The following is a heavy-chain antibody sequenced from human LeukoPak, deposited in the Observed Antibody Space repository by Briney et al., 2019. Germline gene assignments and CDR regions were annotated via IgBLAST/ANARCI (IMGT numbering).Heavy chain of an antibody. V-gene: IGHV3-23*01. J-gene: IGHJ4*02. CDR2: IGGSDDST. D-gene: IGHD5/OR15-5a*01. Sequence: PGDSLRLSCVASGFSFSTYAMNCVRQVPGKGLEWVSTIGGSDDSTSYADSVKGRFTISSDFSKNTLYLQMNSLRAEDTAVYFCAKGLVFHDNYFDNWGQGTLVTVSS. CDR1: GFSFSTYA. CDR3: AKGLVFHDNYFDN.